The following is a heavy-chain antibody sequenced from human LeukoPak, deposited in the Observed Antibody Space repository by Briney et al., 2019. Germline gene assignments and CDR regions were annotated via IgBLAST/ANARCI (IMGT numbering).Heavy chain of an antibody. D-gene: IGHD3-22*01. Sequence: GGSLRLSCAASGFTFSSSAMSWVRQTPGKGLEWVSAISYSGAITYYADSVKGRFTISRDNSKNTLYLQMNSLRAEDTAVYYCAKGTMDGGQYYYDSSGGQGTLVTVSS. CDR2: ISYSGAIT. CDR1: GFTFSSSA. J-gene: IGHJ4*02. CDR3: AKGTMDGGQYYYDSS. V-gene: IGHV3-23*01.